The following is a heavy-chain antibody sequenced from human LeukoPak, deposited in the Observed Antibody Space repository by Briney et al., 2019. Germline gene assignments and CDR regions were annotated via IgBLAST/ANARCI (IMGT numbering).Heavy chain of an antibody. Sequence: GGSLRLSCAASGFTFSSYETNWVRQAPGKGLEWVSYISSSGSTIYYADSVKGRFTISRDNARNSLYLQMNSLRAEDTAVYYCAELGITMIGGVWGKGTTVTISS. CDR2: ISSSGSTI. CDR3: AELGITMIGGV. J-gene: IGHJ6*04. D-gene: IGHD3-10*02. V-gene: IGHV3-48*03. CDR1: GFTFSSYE.